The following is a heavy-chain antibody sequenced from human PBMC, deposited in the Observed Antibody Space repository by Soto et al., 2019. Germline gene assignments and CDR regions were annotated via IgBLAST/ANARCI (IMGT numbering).Heavy chain of an antibody. D-gene: IGHD2-15*01. CDR3: ARGDVVVAADY. CDR2: ISSSSSYI. CDR1: GFTFSSDS. J-gene: IGHJ4*02. V-gene: IGHV3-21*01. Sequence: GGSLRLSCAASGFTFSSDSMNWVRQAPGKGLEWVSSISSSSSYIYYADSVKGRFTISRDNAKNSLYLQMNSLRAEDTAVYYCARGDVVVAADYWGQGTLVTVSS.